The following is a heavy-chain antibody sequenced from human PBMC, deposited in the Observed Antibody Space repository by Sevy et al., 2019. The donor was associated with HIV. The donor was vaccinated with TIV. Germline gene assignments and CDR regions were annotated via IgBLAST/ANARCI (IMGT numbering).Heavy chain of an antibody. J-gene: IGHJ4*02. CDR3: AKRPSLFYLLDY. D-gene: IGHD3-3*01. CDR2: ISYDGSKK. CDR1: GFTFSNYG. V-gene: IGHV3-30*18. Sequence: GGSLRLSCAATGFTFSNYGMHWVRQAPGKGLEWVAVISYDGSKKYYADSVKGRFTISRDNSKNTLYLQMNSLGTEDTAVYYCAKRPSLFYLLDYWGQGTLVTVSS.